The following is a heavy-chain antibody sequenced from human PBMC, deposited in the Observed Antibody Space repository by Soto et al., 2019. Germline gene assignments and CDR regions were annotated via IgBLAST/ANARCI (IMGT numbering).Heavy chain of an antibody. CDR2: ISAYNGNT. CDR1: GYTFTSYG. CDR3: ARDSLDHYGDYDRGPPFDS. Sequence: QVQLVQSGAEVKKPGASVKVSCKASGYTFTSYGISWVRQAPGQGLEWMGWISAYNGNTNYAQKLQGRGTMTTDTSTRTAYMELRSLRSDDTAVYYCARDSLDHYGDYDRGPPFDSWGQGTMVTVSS. J-gene: IGHJ3*02. V-gene: IGHV1-18*01. D-gene: IGHD4-17*01.